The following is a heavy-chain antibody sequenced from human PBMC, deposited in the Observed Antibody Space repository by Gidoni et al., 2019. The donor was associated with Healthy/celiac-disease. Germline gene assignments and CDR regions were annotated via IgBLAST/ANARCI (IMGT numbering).Heavy chain of an antibody. V-gene: IGHV3-30*04. J-gene: IGHJ4*02. CDR3: ARDFRPYYGDYGEFDY. CDR2: ISYDGRNK. Sequence: QVPLVESGGGVVQPGRSLSLTCAASGFTFSSYAMHWVRQAPGKGLEWVAVISYDGRNKYYADSVKGRFTISRDNSKNTLYLQMNSLRAEDTAVYYCARDFRPYYGDYGEFDYWGQGTLVTVSS. D-gene: IGHD4-17*01. CDR1: GFTFSSYA.